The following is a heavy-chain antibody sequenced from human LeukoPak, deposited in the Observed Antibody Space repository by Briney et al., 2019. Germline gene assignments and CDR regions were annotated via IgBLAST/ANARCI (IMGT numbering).Heavy chain of an antibody. D-gene: IGHD6-19*01. CDR1: GFTFSSYG. CDR3: AKRGVAGTSSLDY. CDR2: ISYDGSNK. J-gene: IGHJ4*02. V-gene: IGHV3-30*18. Sequence: GGSLRLSCAASGFTFSSYGMHWVRQAPGKGLEWGAVISYDGSNKYYADSVKGRLTIYRDNSKNTLYLQMNSLRAEDTAVYYCAKRGVAGTSSLDYWGQGTLVTVSS.